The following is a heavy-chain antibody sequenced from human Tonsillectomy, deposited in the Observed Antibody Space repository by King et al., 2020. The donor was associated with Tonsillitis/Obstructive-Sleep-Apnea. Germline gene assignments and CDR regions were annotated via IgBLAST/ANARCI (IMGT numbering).Heavy chain of an antibody. CDR2: IWYDGSNK. Sequence: QLVQSGGGVVQPGRSLRLSCAASGFTFSSYGMHWVRQAPGKGLEWVAVIWYDGSNKYYADSVKGRFTISRDNSKTTLYLQMNSLRAEDTAVYYCARENSGYDYGRDYYYYMDVWGKGTTVTVSS. CDR1: GFTFSSYG. V-gene: IGHV3-33*01. CDR3: ARENSGYDYGRDYYYYMDV. J-gene: IGHJ6*03. D-gene: IGHD5-12*01.